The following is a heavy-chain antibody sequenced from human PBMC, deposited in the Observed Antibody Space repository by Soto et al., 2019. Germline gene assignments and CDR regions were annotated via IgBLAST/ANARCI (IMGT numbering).Heavy chain of an antibody. V-gene: IGHV3-33*01. CDR1: GFTFSSYG. CDR2: IWYDGSNK. D-gene: IGHD2-2*01. Sequence: GGSLRLSCAASGFTFSSYGMHWVRQAPGKGLEWVAVIWYDGSNKYYADSVKGRFTISRDNSKNTLYLQMNSLRAEDTAVYYCARDRVPAAIDYYYYGMDVWGQGTTVTVSS. J-gene: IGHJ6*02. CDR3: ARDRVPAAIDYYYYGMDV.